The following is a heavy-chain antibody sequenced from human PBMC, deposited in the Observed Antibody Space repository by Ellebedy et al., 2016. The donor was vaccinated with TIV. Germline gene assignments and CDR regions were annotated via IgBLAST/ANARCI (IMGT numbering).Heavy chain of an antibody. CDR3: ARDRSEYYGDLRGWTYYFDY. D-gene: IGHD4-17*01. CDR2: ISGSGGST. J-gene: IGHJ4*02. CDR1: GFTFSSYA. Sequence: GGSLRLSCAASGFTFSSYAMSWVRQAPGKGLEWVSAISGSGGSTYYADSVKGRFTISRDNSKNTLYLQMNSLRAEDTAVYYCARDRSEYYGDLRGWTYYFDYWGQGTLVTVSS. V-gene: IGHV3-23*01.